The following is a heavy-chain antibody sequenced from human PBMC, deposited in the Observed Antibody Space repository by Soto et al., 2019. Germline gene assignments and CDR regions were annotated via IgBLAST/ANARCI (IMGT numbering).Heavy chain of an antibody. D-gene: IGHD3-22*01. V-gene: IGHV1-24*01. Sequence: SVKVSCKVSGYTLTELSMHWVRQAPGKGLEWMGGFDPEDGETIYAQKFQGRVTMTEDTSTDTAYMELSSLRSEDTAVYYCATVLLLYYCDSRLGPFDIWGQGTMVTVSS. J-gene: IGHJ3*02. CDR2: FDPEDGET. CDR1: GYTLTELS. CDR3: ATVLLLYYCDSRLGPFDI.